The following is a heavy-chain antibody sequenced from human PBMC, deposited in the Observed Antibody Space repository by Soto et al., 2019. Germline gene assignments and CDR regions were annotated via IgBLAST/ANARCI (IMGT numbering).Heavy chain of an antibody. J-gene: IGHJ5*02. CDR2: MYYTGTT. CDR1: GGSVSNGDYY. V-gene: IGHV4-30-4*01. Sequence: KTSETLSLTCTVSGGSVSNGDYYWTWIRQTPGKGLEWIGYMYYTGTTSYNPSLRGRVTISRDTSKNQFSLKLTSVTDADTAVYFGARGDIYDCWGSLFAWGQGTRVTVSS. CDR3: ARGDIYDCWGSLFA. D-gene: IGHD3-16*01.